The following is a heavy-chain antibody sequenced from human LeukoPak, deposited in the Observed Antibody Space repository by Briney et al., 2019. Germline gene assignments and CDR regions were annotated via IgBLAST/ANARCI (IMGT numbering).Heavy chain of an antibody. D-gene: IGHD6-19*01. J-gene: IGHJ4*02. CDR3: AREVPVAGYYFDY. CDR2: IYYSGST. Sequence: SQTLSLTCTVSGGSISSGGYYWSWIRQHPGKGLEWIGYIYYSGSTYYNPSLKSRVTISVDTSKNQFSLKLSSVTAADTAVYYCAREVPVAGYYFDYWGQGTLVTVSS. CDR1: GGSISSGGYY. V-gene: IGHV4-31*03.